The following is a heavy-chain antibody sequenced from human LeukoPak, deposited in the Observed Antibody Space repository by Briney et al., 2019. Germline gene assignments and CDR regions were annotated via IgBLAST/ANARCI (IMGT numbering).Heavy chain of an antibody. V-gene: IGHV1-2*06. CDR1: GYTFTNYY. Sequence: ASVKASCKTSGYTFTNYYIHWVRQAPGQGLKWMGRIDPNTGGTKSAKNFQGRVTMTRDTSISTAYMALSGLRSDDTAVYYCASLYDIVGTTVDYWGQGTLVTVSS. D-gene: IGHD1-26*01. CDR3: ASLYDIVGTTVDY. J-gene: IGHJ4*02. CDR2: IDPNTGGT.